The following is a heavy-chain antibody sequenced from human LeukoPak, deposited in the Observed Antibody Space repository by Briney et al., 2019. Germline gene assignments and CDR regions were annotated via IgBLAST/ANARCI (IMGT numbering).Heavy chain of an antibody. V-gene: IGHV1-2*02. CDR3: ARLAEGSSWRSQDV. D-gene: IGHD6-13*01. Sequence: ASVKVSCKASGYTFTGYYMHWERQAPGQGLEWMGWINPNSGGTNYAQKFQGRVTMTRDTSISTAYMELSRLRSDDTAVYYCARLAEGSSWRSQDVWGKGTTVTVSS. J-gene: IGHJ6*04. CDR2: INPNSGGT. CDR1: GYTFTGYY.